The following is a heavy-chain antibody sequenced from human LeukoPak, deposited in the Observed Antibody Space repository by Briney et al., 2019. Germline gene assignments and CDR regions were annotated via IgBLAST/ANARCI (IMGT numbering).Heavy chain of an antibody. D-gene: IGHD2-2*01. Sequence: SETLSPTCTVSGGSISSSSYYWGWLRQPPGKGLEWIGSIYYSGSTYYNPSLRSRVTISVDTSKNQFSLKLTSVTAADAALYYCARGNSGEIVLPATILDIWGQGTMVTVSS. V-gene: IGHV4-39*07. CDR1: GGSISSSSYY. J-gene: IGHJ3*02. CDR3: ARGNSGEIVLPATILDI. CDR2: IYYSGST.